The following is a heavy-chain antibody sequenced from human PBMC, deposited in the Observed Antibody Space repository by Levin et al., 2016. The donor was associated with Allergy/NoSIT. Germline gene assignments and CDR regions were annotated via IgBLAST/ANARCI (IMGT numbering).Heavy chain of an antibody. Sequence: QPPGKGLEWVSAISGGGANIYYAESVKGRFTISRDNSKSTLYLEMNSLRVDDTAVYYCAKEKDFYGSASHCDSWGQGTLVTVSS. CDR2: ISGGGANI. J-gene: IGHJ4*02. V-gene: IGHV3-23*01. CDR3: AKEKDFYGSASHCDS. D-gene: IGHD3-10*01.